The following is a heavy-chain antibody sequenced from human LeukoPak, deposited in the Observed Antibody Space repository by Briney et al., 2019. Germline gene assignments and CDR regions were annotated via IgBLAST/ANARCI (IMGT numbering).Heavy chain of an antibody. J-gene: IGHJ4*02. CDR2: INYSGST. V-gene: IGHV4-30-4*01. CDR3: ARASDYYDSSGYYRPFDY. D-gene: IGHD3-22*01. CDR1: GGSISSGDYY. Sequence: SQTLSLTCTVSGGSISSGDYYWSWIRQPPGKGLEWIGFINYSGSTYYNPSLKSRLTISVDASKNQLSLKLSSVTAADTAVYYCARASDYYDSSGYYRPFDYWGQGTLVTVSS.